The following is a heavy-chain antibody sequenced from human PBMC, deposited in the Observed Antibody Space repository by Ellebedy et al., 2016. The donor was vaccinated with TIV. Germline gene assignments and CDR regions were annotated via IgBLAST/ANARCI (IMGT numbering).Heavy chain of an antibody. CDR3: ARYNSGWKIFDY. Sequence: SQTLSLTCAISGDSVSSKSAAWTWLRQSPWRGLECLGRTYYRSKWYYEYAVSVYSRITINPDTSKNQFSLQLNSVTPEDTAVYYCARYNSGWKIFDYWGQGTLVTVSS. CDR1: GDSVSSKSAA. J-gene: IGHJ4*02. CDR2: TYYRSKWYY. D-gene: IGHD6-19*01. V-gene: IGHV6-1*01.